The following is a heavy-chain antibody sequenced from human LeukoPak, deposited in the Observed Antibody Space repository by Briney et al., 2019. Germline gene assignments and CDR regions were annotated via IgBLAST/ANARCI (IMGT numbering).Heavy chain of an antibody. V-gene: IGHV1-18*01. CDR1: GYTFTSYG. D-gene: IGHD2-15*01. CDR3: ARDGYCSGGSCPSPFDY. CDR2: ISYKGNT. J-gene: IGHJ4*02. Sequence: GASVKVSCKASGYTFTSYGISWVRQAPGQGLEWMGRISYKGNTNYTHKPQGRVTMTTDTSTSTAYMELRSLRSDDTAVYYCARDGYCSGGSCPSPFDYWGQGTLVTVSS.